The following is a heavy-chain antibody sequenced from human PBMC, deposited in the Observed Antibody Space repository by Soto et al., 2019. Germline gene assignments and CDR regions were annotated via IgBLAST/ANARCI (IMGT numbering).Heavy chain of an antibody. Sequence: SVKVSCKASGGTFSSYAISWVRQAPGQGLEWMGGIIPIFGTANYAQKFQGRVTITADGSTSTAYMELSSLRSEDTAVYYCARALRFLEWLSYWGQGTLVTVSS. CDR2: IIPIFGTA. CDR3: ARALRFLEWLSY. J-gene: IGHJ4*02. D-gene: IGHD3-3*01. CDR1: GGTFSSYA. V-gene: IGHV1-69*13.